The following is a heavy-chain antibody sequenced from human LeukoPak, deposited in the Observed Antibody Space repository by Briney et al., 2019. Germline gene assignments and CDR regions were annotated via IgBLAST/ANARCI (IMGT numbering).Heavy chain of an antibody. CDR2: IWYDGSEK. CDR1: GFTFRSYG. D-gene: IGHD3-3*01. V-gene: IGHV3-33*01. CDR3: ARDWSGVSTSNDC. Sequence: GGSLRLSCAASGFTFRSYGMHWVRQAPGRGREWVAVIWYDGSEKPCADSVKGRFTISRDNAKNSLSLEMNSLRAEDTAVYYCARDWSGVSTSNDCWGQGTLVTVSS. J-gene: IGHJ4*02.